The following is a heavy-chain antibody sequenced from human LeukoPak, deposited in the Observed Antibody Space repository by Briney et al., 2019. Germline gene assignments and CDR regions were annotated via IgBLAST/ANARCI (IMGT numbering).Heavy chain of an antibody. D-gene: IGHD6-13*01. CDR3: ARYSSNWHAVDY. Sequence: GGSRSLSCAASGFTFSSYWMEWVRRAPGKGLVWVSRIESDGSTTSYADYVKGRFAISRDNAKNTLYLQMNSLRVDDTAVYYCARYSSNWHAVDYWGQGTLVTVSS. CDR2: IESDGSTT. V-gene: IGHV3-74*01. CDR1: GFTFSSYW. J-gene: IGHJ4*02.